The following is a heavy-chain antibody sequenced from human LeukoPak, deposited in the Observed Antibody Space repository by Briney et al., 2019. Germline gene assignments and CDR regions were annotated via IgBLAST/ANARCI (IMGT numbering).Heavy chain of an antibody. V-gene: IGHV3-9*01. D-gene: IGHD6-6*01. CDR1: GFTFDDYA. CDR3: AKDMEGSSSYYFDY. CDR2: ISWNSGSI. Sequence: GRSLRLSCAASGFTFDDYAMHWVRQAPGKGLEWVSGISWNSGSIGYADSVKGRFTISRDNAKNSLYLQMNSLRAEDTALYYCAKDMEGSSSYYFDYWGQGTLVTVSS. J-gene: IGHJ4*02.